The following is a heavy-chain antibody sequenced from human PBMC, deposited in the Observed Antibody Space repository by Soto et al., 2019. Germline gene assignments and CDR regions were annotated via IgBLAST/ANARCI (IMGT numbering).Heavy chain of an antibody. V-gene: IGHV4-61*01. D-gene: IGHD3-16*01. Sequence: SETLSLTCTVSGGSVSNDNFYWSWIRQPPGKGLEWIGYVHSSGITNYNPSLKRRVTISVDTSRNQFSLRLSSVTAADTAVYYCARGLTMGQLPSHFDHWGQGTMVTVS. CDR2: VHSSGIT. CDR3: ARGLTMGQLPSHFDH. J-gene: IGHJ5*02. CDR1: GGSVSNDNFY.